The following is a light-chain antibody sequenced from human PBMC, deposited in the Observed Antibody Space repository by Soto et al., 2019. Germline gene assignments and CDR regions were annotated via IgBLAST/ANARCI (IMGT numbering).Light chain of an antibody. CDR1: QSISSW. CDR3: QQYNSYLWT. CDR2: KAS. J-gene: IGKJ1*01. V-gene: IGKV1-5*03. Sequence: DIQMTQSTSTLSASVGDRVTITCRASQSISSWVAWYQQKPGKAPKLLIYKASSLESGVPSRFSGSGSGTEFTLTISSLQPDDFATYYRQQYNSYLWTFGQGAKVDIK.